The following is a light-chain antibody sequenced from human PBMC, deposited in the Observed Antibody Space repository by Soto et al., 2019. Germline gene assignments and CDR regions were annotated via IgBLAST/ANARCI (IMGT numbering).Light chain of an antibody. J-gene: IGLJ7*01. Sequence: QSALTQPSSVSGSPGQSITISCTGTSSDVGSHNLVSWYQQHPVQAPKLMIYEVSKRPLGVSTRFSASKSGNTASLTISGLQAEDEADYYCCSDGGRRAVVGGGTQLTVI. V-gene: IGLV2-23*02. CDR3: CSDGGRRAV. CDR2: EVS. CDR1: SSDVGSHNL.